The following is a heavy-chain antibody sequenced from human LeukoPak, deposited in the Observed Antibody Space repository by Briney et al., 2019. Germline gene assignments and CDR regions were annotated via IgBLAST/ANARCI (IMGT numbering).Heavy chain of an antibody. CDR1: GYTFTGYY. CDR3: ARGSGGSCYDY. V-gene: IGHV1-8*02. J-gene: IGHJ4*02. D-gene: IGHD2-15*01. CDR2: MNPNSGNT. Sequence: ASVKVSCKASGYTFTGYYMHWVRQAPGQGLEWMGWMNPNSGNTGYAQKFQGRVTMTRNTSISTAYMELSSLRSEDTAVYYCARGSGGSCYDYWGQGTLVTVSS.